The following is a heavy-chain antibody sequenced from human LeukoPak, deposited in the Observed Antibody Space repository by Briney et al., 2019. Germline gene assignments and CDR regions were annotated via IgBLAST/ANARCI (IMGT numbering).Heavy chain of an antibody. D-gene: IGHD6-13*01. CDR3: AKAGYSSSWYVPYYYYYMDV. V-gene: IGHV3-33*06. J-gene: IGHJ6*03. CDR2: IWYDGSNK. Sequence: GGSLRLSCAASGFTFSSYGMHWVRQAPGKGLEWVAVIWYDGSNKYYADSVKGRFTISRDNSKNTLYLQMNSLRAEDTAVYYCAKAGYSSSWYVPYYYYYMDVWGKGTTVTVSS. CDR1: GFTFSSYG.